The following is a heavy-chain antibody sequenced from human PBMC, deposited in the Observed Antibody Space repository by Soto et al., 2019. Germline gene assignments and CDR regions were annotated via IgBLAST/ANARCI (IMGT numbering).Heavy chain of an antibody. D-gene: IGHD6-25*01. Sequence: EVQLEESGGAWVQPGGSLRLYCAASGFTVSTNYMSWVRQAPGKGLEWVSVIYGGGSTSYADSVRGRFTISRDDSMTTLYLQMNSLRAEDTAVYYCADVISGPWGQGTLVTVSS. CDR3: ADVISGP. CDR2: IYGGGST. J-gene: IGHJ5*02. V-gene: IGHV3-66*01. CDR1: GFTVSTNY.